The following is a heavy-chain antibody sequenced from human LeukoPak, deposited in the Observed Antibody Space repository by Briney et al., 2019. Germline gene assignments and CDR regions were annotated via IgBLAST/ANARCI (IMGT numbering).Heavy chain of an antibody. CDR1: GGSISSGSYY. CDR2: IYTSGST. V-gene: IGHV4-61*02. D-gene: IGHD6-6*01. Sequence: PSETLSLTCTVSGGSISSGSYYWSWIRQPAGKGLEWIGRIYTSGSTNYNPSLKSRVTISVDTSKNQFSLKLSSVTAADTAVYYCARDEPSIAAHHRGQGTLVTVSS. J-gene: IGHJ4*02. CDR3: ARDEPSIAAHH.